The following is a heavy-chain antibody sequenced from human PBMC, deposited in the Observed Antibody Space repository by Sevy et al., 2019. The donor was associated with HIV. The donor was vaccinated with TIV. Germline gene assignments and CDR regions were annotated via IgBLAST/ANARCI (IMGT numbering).Heavy chain of an antibody. CDR2: ISGSGGST. D-gene: IGHD2-2*02. J-gene: IGHJ4*02. Sequence: GGSLRLSCAASGFTFSSYAMSWVRQAPGKGLEWVSAISGSGGSTYYADSVKGRFTISRDNSKNTLYLQMNSLRAEDTAVYYGAKDDGYCSSTSCYNFDYWGQGTLVTVSS. CDR3: AKDDGYCSSTSCYNFDY. V-gene: IGHV3-23*01. CDR1: GFTFSSYA.